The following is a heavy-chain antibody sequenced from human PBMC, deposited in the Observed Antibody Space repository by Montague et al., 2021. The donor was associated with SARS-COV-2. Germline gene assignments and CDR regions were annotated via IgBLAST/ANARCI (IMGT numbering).Heavy chain of an antibody. CDR2: INHSGTT. J-gene: IGHJ4*02. Sequence: SETLSLTCAVYGGSFSGYYWSWVRQSPGKGLEWIGEINHSGTTNYNPSLKSRVTISVDTSKNQFSLKLSSVTAADTAVYYCASQITMVRGIIRLRGRWTDYWGQGTLVTVSS. D-gene: IGHD3-10*01. V-gene: IGHV4-34*01. CDR1: GGSFSGYY. CDR3: ASQITMVRGIIRLRGRWTDY.